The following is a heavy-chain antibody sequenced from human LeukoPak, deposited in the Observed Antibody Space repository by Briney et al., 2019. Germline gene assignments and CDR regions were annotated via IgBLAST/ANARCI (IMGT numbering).Heavy chain of an antibody. V-gene: IGHV3-53*01. CDR2: IYSGGST. D-gene: IGHD2-2*02. CDR3: ARDLVPAAIPYYYGMDV. Sequence: GGSLRLSCAASGFTVSSNYMSWVRQAPGKGLEWVSVIYSGGSTYYADSVKGRFTTSRDNSKNTLYLQMNSLRAEDTAVYYCARDLVPAAIPYYYGMDVWGQGTTVTVSS. J-gene: IGHJ6*02. CDR1: GFTVSSNY.